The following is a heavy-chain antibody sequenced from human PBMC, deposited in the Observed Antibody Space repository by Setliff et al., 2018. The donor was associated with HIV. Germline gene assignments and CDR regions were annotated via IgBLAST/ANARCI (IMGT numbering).Heavy chain of an antibody. CDR3: ASVGGVLTGTPHFDF. CDR1: GGSISHYY. CDR2: IFYSGST. Sequence: PSETLSLTCTVSGGSISHYYWTWIRQPPGKGLEWIGYIFYSGSTDYNPSLKSRLTISVDTPNNQFSLSLNSVTAADTAVYYCASVGGVLTGTPHFDFWGQGILVTVSS. V-gene: IGHV4-59*01. J-gene: IGHJ4*02. D-gene: IGHD3-9*01.